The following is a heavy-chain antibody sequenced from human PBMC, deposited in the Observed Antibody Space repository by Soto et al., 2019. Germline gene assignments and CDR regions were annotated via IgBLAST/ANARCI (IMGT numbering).Heavy chain of an antibody. D-gene: IGHD3-3*01. V-gene: IGHV1-69*04. CDR1: GGTFSSYT. Sequence: SVKGSCKASGGTFSSYTISWLRQAPGQGLEWMGRIIPILGIANYAQKFQGRVTITADKSTSTAYMELSSLRSEDTAVYYCARDRRITIFGVVFQHWFDPWGQGTLVTVSS. CDR3: ARDRRITIFGVVFQHWFDP. J-gene: IGHJ5*02. CDR2: IIPILGIA.